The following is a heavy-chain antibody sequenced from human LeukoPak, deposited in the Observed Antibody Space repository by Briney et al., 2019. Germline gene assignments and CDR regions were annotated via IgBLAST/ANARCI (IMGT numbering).Heavy chain of an antibody. CDR1: GFTFQTFG. Sequence: SGGSLRLSCAVSGFTFQTFGMHWVRQTPGKGLEWVALISFDGSYKYYTDSVKGRFTISRDNAKNTLYLQMNSLRVEDTAVYYCVCLGLGGLSLDWGQGTLVTVSS. V-gene: IGHV3-30*03. CDR3: VCLGLGGLSLD. CDR2: ISFDGSYK. D-gene: IGHD3-16*01. J-gene: IGHJ4*02.